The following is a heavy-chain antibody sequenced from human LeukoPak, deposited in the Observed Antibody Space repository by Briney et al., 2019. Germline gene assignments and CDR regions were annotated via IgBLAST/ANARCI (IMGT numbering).Heavy chain of an antibody. CDR1: GFTFSSYG. D-gene: IGHD3-16*02. CDR2: ISYDGSNK. CDR3: ARGPPYYDYVWGSYRYPADY. V-gene: IGHV3-30*03. J-gene: IGHJ4*02. Sequence: GGSLRLSCAASGFTFSSYGMHWVRQAPGKGLEWVAVISYDGSNKYYADSVKGRFTISRDNSKNTLYLQMNSLRAEDTAVYYCARGPPYYDYVWGSYRYPADYWGQGTLVTVSS.